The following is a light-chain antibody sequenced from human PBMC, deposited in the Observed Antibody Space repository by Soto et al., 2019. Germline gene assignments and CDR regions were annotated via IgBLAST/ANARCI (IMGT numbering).Light chain of an antibody. CDR2: DVS. V-gene: IGLV2-14*01. J-gene: IGLJ1*01. CDR1: SSDVGGYNY. Sequence: QSVLTQPASVSGSPGQSITISCTGTSSDVGGYNYVSWYQQHPGKAPKLMIYDVSNRPSGVSNRFSGSKSGNTASLTISGLQAEDEADYYCSSYASSSTSPYVFGTGTKLNVL. CDR3: SSYASSSTSPYV.